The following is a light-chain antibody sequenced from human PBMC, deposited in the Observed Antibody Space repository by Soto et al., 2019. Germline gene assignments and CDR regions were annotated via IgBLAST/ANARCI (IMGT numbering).Light chain of an antibody. CDR3: QQYNNWPPLT. J-gene: IGKJ4*01. V-gene: IGKV3D-15*01. CDR2: GAS. CDR1: QNIDNN. Sequence: EIVMTQSPATLSVSPGDRVTLSCRASQNIDNNLAWYQQRPGQPPRLLIYGASTRANGIPARFSGSGSGTEFTLTISSLQSEDFAVYCGQQYNNWPPLTCGGGTKGEIK.